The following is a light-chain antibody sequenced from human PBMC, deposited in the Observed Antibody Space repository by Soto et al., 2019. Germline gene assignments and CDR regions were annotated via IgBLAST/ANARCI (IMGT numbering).Light chain of an antibody. CDR1: QGIGSF. J-gene: IGKJ5*01. Sequence: DIQLTQSPSFLSASVGDRVTITCRATQGIGSFLAWCQQEPGKAPKLLIYAASTLQSGVPSRFSGSVSGTEFTLTISSLQPEDVATYYCQQLYSYPLTFGQGTRLEI. V-gene: IGKV1-9*01. CDR2: AAS. CDR3: QQLYSYPLT.